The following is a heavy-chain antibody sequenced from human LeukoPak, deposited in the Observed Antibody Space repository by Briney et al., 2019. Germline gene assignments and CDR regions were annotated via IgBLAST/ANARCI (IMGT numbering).Heavy chain of an antibody. Sequence: GGSLRLSCAASGFTFDDYAMHWVRQAPGKGLEWVSGISWNSGSIGYADSVKGRFTISRDNAKNSLYLQMNSLRAEDMALYYCARDFGMTTANDYWGQGTLVTVSS. D-gene: IGHD4-17*01. V-gene: IGHV3-9*03. CDR2: ISWNSGSI. J-gene: IGHJ4*02. CDR3: ARDFGMTTANDY. CDR1: GFTFDDYA.